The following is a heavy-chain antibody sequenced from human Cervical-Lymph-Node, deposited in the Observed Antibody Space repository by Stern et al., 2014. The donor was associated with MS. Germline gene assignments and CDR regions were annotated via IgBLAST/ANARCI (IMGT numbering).Heavy chain of an antibody. D-gene: IGHD6-6*01. J-gene: IGHJ5*02. Sequence: QVQLVQSGAEVKKPGASVKVSCKVSGYTLTELSMHWVRQAPGKGLEWMGGFDPEDGETIYAQKFQGRVTMTEDTSTDTAYMELSSLRSEDTAVYYCATDRRYSSSRFSAPNWFDPWGQGTLVTVSS. V-gene: IGHV1-24*01. CDR1: GYTLTELS. CDR3: ATDRRYSSSRFSAPNWFDP. CDR2: FDPEDGET.